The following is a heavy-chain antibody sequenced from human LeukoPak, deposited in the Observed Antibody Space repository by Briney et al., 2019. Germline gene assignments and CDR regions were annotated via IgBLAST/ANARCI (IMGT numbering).Heavy chain of an antibody. D-gene: IGHD2-2*01. V-gene: IGHV3-23*01. Sequence: GGPLRLSCAASGFTFSSYDRSWVRQAPGKGLEWVSAISGSGGSTYYADSVKGRFTISRYNSTNTLYLQMNSLRAEDMALYYCAKGVGDIVVVPPSSANYMDVWGKGTWVTLSS. CDR3: AKGVGDIVVVPPSSANYMDV. CDR1: GFTFSSYD. J-gene: IGHJ6*03. CDR2: ISGSGGST.